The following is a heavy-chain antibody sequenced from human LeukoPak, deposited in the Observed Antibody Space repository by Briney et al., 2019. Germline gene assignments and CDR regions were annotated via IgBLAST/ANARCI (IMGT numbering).Heavy chain of an antibody. V-gene: IGHV1-2*02. CDR3: ARDLTRSDVDDC. J-gene: IGHJ4*02. CDR1: GYTFSAFY. CDR2: INPNSGDT. D-gene: IGHD4-11*01. Sequence: SVTVSCKASGYTFSAFYIHWVRQAPGQGLEWMAWINPNSGDTNYAQKFLGRVTVTTDTSISTAYMELSRLTSDDTAVYYCARDLTRSDVDDCWGQGILVTVSS.